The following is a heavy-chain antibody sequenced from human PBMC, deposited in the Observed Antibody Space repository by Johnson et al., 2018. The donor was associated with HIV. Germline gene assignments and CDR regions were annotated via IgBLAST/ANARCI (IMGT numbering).Heavy chain of an antibody. Sequence: VQLVESGGGVVQPGGSLRLSCAASGFTFDDYAMHWVRQAPGKGLEWVSGISWNSGSIGYADAVKGRFTISRDNSKNTLYLKMNSLKGEDMAVYYRAKDSMGLNWNQFEAFVMWGQGTMVTVSS. J-gene: IGHJ3*02. CDR1: GFTFDDYA. CDR3: AKDSMGLNWNQFEAFVM. D-gene: IGHD1-1*01. CDR2: ISWNSGSI. V-gene: IGHV3-9*03.